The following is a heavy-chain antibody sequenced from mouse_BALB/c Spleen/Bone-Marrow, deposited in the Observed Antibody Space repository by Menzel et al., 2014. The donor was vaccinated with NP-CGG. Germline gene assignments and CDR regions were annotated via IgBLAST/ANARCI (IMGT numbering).Heavy chain of an antibody. CDR2: ISTYYGDA. J-gene: IGHJ4*01. V-gene: IGHV1S137*01. CDR3: ARRGYYGSNYYTLDN. D-gene: IGHD1-1*01. CDR1: GYTFTDYA. Sequence: VQLQQSGAELVRPGVSVKISCKGSGYTFTDYAMHWVKQSHAKSLEWIGIISTYYGDASYNQKFKGKATMTVDKSSSTAYMELARLTSEDSAIYYCARRGYYGSNYYTLDNWGQGTSVTVSS.